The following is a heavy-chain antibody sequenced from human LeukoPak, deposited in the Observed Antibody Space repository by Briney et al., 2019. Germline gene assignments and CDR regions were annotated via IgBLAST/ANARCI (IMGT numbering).Heavy chain of an antibody. D-gene: IGHD3-22*01. CDR1: GGTFSSYA. CDR3: ARDFSCYYDSSGYLLDY. V-gene: IGHV1-69*13. J-gene: IGHJ4*02. Sequence: ASVKVSCKASGGTFSSYAISWVRQAPGQGLEWMGGIIPIFGTANYAQKFQGRVTITADESTSTAYMELSSLRSEDTAVYYCARDFSCYYDSSGYLLDYWGQGTLVTVSS. CDR2: IIPIFGTA.